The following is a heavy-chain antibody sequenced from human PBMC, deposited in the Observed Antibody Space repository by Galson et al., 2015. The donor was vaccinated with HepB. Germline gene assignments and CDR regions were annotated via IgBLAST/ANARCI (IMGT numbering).Heavy chain of an antibody. CDR3: ARETGYSSSWYDGDYYYYGMDV. D-gene: IGHD6-13*01. CDR1: GYTFTGYY. V-gene: IGHV1-2*02. Sequence: SVKVSCKASGYTFTGYYMHWVRQAPGQGLEWMGWINPNSGGTNYAQKFQGRVTMTRDTSISTAYMELSRLRSDDTAVYYCARETGYSSSWYDGDYYYYGMDVWGQGTTVTVSS. CDR2: INPNSGGT. J-gene: IGHJ6*02.